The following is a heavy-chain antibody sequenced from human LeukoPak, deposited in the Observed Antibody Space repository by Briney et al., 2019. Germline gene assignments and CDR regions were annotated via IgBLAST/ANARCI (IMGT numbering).Heavy chain of an antibody. CDR3: ARVKFGYSSGWRYYFDY. CDR1: GGTFSSYA. J-gene: IGHJ4*02. D-gene: IGHD6-19*01. V-gene: IGHV1-69*13. Sequence: SVKVSCTASGGTFSSYAISWVRQAPGQGLEWMGGIIPIFGTANYAQKFQGRVTITADESTSTAYMELSSLRSEDTAVYYCARVKFGYSSGWRYYFDYWGQGTLVTVSS. CDR2: IIPIFGTA.